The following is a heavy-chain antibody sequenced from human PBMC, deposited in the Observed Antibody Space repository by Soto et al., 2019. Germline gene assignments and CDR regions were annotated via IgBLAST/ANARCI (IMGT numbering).Heavy chain of an antibody. CDR1: GGSISSYH. D-gene: IGHD6-6*01. V-gene: IGHV4-59*01. J-gene: IGHJ6*02. CDR3: AREGAGSSSSSSYYYGMDV. Sequence: SETLSLTCTVSGGSISSYHWSWIRQPPGKELEWIGYIYYSGSTNYNPSLKSRVTISVDTSKNQFSLKLSSVTAADTAVYYCAREGAGSSSSSSYYYGMDVWGQGTTVTVSS. CDR2: IYYSGST.